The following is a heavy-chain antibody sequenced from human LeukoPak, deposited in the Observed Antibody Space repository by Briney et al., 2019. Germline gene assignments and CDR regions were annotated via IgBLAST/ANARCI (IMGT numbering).Heavy chain of an antibody. CDR1: GFTFSSYA. Sequence: PGGSLRLSCAASGFTFSSYAMSWVRQAPGKGLEWVSAISGSGGSTYYADSVKGRFTISRDNSKNTLYLQMNSLRAEDTAVYYCARYQLLSNWFGPWGQGTLVTVSS. J-gene: IGHJ5*02. D-gene: IGHD2-2*01. CDR3: ARYQLLSNWFGP. CDR2: ISGSGGST. V-gene: IGHV3-23*01.